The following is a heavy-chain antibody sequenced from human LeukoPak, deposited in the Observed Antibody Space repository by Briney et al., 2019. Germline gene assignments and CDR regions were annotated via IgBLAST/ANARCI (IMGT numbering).Heavy chain of an antibody. CDR2: IYHSGST. J-gene: IGHJ4*02. CDR1: GYSISSGYY. V-gene: IGHV4-38-2*02. Sequence: SETLSLTCTVSGYSISSGYYWGWIRQRPGKGLEWIGNIYHSGSTYYNPSLKSRVTISVDTSKNQFSLKLSSLTAADTAVYYCARDIDRYYGSDNWGQGTLVTVSS. CDR3: ARDIDRYYGSDN. D-gene: IGHD3-10*01.